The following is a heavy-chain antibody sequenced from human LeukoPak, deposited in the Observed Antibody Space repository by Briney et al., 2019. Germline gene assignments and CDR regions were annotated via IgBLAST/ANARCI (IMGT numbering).Heavy chain of an antibody. CDR2: IIPIFGTA. CDR1: GGTFSSYA. J-gene: IGHJ3*02. Sequence: GASVKVSCKASGGTFSSYAISWVRQAPGQGLEWMGGIIPIFGTANYAQKFQGRVTITTDESTSTAYMELSSLRSADTAVYYCASRGYYYDSSGSSGAFDIWSQGTMVTVSS. V-gene: IGHV1-69*05. D-gene: IGHD3-22*01. CDR3: ASRGYYYDSSGSSGAFDI.